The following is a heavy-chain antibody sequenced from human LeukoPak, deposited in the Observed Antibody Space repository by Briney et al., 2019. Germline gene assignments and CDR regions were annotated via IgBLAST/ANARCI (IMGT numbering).Heavy chain of an antibody. CDR1: GYTFTCYY. CDR2: TNLNSGGT. Sequence: GASVKVSCKASGYTFTCYYMHWVRQAPGQGLEGRGGTNLNSGGTNYAQKFQGRVTMTRDPSISTAYMELSRLRSDDTAVYYCARRAVATIRRPDSYNWFYLWGQGTLVTVSS. D-gene: IGHD5-12*01. V-gene: IGHV1-2*02. CDR3: ARRAVATIRRPDSYNWFYL. J-gene: IGHJ5*02.